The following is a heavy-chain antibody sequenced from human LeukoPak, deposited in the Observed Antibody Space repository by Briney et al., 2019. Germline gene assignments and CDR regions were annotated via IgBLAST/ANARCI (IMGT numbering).Heavy chain of an antibody. CDR1: GFTFSSYA. CDR2: ISYDGSNK. D-gene: IGHD1-26*01. V-gene: IGHV3-30-3*01. J-gene: IGHJ4*02. CDR3: ARVSVGALDY. Sequence: GRPLRLSCAASGFTFSSYAMHWVRQAPGKGLEWVAVISYDGSNKYYADSVKGRFTISRDNSKNTLYLQMNSLRAEDTAVYYCARVSVGALDYWGQGTLVTVSS.